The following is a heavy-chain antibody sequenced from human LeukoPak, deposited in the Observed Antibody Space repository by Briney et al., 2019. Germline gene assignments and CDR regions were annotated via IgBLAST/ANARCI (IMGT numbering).Heavy chain of an antibody. CDR2: ISYDGSNE. J-gene: IGHJ4*02. CDR3: AKEFNRGLPDY. CDR1: GFTFSRYP. D-gene: IGHD2-21*01. V-gene: IGHV3-30*04. Sequence: PGGSLRLSCAASGFTFSRYPMHWVRQAPGKGLEWVAVISYDGSNEYYADSVKGRFTISRDNSKNTLYLQMSSLRAEDTAVYYCAKEFNRGLPDYWGQGTLVTVPS.